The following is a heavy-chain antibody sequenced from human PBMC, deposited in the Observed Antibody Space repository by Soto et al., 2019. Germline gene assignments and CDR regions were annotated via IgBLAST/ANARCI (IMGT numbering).Heavy chain of an antibody. D-gene: IGHD5-18*01. CDR2: ISGSGGST. CDR1: GFTFSSYA. CDR3: AKTGGYSYGYPNY. J-gene: IGHJ4*02. V-gene: IGHV3-23*01. Sequence: HPGGSLRLSCAASGFTFSSYAMSWVRQAPGKGLEWVSAISGSGGSTYYADSVKGRFTISRDNSKNTLYLQMNSLRAEDTAVYYCAKTGGYSYGYPNYWGQGTLVTVSS.